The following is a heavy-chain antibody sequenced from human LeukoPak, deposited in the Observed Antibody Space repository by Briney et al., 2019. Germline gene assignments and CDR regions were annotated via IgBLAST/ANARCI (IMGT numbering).Heavy chain of an antibody. J-gene: IGHJ4*02. CDR2: ISSSSSTI. Sequence: GGSLRLSCAASGFTFSSYSMNWVRQAPGKGLEWVSYISSSSSTIYYADSVKGRFTITRDNAKNSLYLQMNSLRAEDTAVYYCARGRPRFDYWGQGTLVTVSS. D-gene: IGHD6-6*01. V-gene: IGHV3-48*01. CDR3: ARGRPRFDY. CDR1: GFTFSSYS.